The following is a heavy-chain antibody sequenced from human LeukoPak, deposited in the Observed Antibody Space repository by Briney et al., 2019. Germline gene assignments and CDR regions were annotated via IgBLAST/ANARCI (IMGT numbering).Heavy chain of an antibody. D-gene: IGHD6-13*01. CDR2: ISVYNGNA. CDR1: GYTFTNYG. CDR3: ARGGVSNSWYRTPDY. J-gene: IGHJ4*02. Sequence: ASVKVSCKASGYTFTNYGISWVRQAPGQGLEWMGWISVYNGNANYVQKFQGRVTMTTDTSTSTAYMELRSLRSDDTAVYYCARGGVSNSWYRTPDYCGQGTLVTVSS. V-gene: IGHV1-18*01.